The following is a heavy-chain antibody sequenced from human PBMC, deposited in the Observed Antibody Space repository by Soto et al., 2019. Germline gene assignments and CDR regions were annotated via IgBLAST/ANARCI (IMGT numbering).Heavy chain of an antibody. V-gene: IGHV5-51*01. J-gene: IGHJ4*02. CDR2: IFPGDSDT. CDR3: ARREGGGDDYFDY. CDR1: GYRFTSYW. Sequence: GESLKISCKGSGYRFTSYWIGWVRQMPGKGLGWMGIIFPGDSDTRYSPPFQGQITISXGXXXXTXYXQXXXLKAXDTAMYYCARREGGGDDYFDYWGQGTLVTVSS. D-gene: IGHD2-21*02.